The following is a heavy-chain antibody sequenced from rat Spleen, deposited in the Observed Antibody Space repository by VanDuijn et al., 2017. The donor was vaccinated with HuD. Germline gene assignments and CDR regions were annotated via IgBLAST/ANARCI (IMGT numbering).Heavy chain of an antibody. CDR2: ISSGGDT. CDR1: GLSLTSNS. CDR3: ARSDGTHYYLPFAD. Sequence: QVQLKESGPGLVQPSQTLSLTCTVSGLSLTSNSVSWIRQPPGKGLEWIAAISSGGDTYYSSALKSRLSISRDTSKNQVFLEMNSLQTEDTATYYCARSDGTHYYLPFADWGQGTLVTVSS. V-gene: IGHV2-6*01. D-gene: IGHD1-1*01. J-gene: IGHJ3*01.